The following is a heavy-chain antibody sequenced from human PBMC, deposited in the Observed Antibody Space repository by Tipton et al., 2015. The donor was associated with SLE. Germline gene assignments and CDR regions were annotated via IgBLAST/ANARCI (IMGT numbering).Heavy chain of an antibody. J-gene: IGHJ4*02. CDR3: AKLQLWYFDS. V-gene: IGHV4-39*01. CDR2: IYYTGST. Sequence: TLSLTCTVSGGSISSSTYYWGWIRQPPGKGLDWIGSIYYTGSTYYNPSLQSRVTIYVDTSRNQFSLKLSSVTAADTAVYYCAKLQLWYFDSWGQGTLVTVSS. D-gene: IGHD5-18*01. CDR1: GGSISSSTYY.